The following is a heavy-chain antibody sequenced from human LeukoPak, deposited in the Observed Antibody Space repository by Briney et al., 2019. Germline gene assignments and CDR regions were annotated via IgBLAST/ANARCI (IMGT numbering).Heavy chain of an antibody. CDR3: ARAGLGLVATIGFAS. D-gene: IGHD5-12*01. CDR1: GGSVSSGSYY. Sequence: SETLSLTCTVSGGSVSSGSYYWSWIRQPPGKGLEWNGYIYYSGSTNYNPSLKSRVTISVDTSKNQFSLKLSSVTAADTAVYYCARAGLGLVATIGFASWGQGTLVTVSS. V-gene: IGHV4-61*01. J-gene: IGHJ4*02. CDR2: IYYSGST.